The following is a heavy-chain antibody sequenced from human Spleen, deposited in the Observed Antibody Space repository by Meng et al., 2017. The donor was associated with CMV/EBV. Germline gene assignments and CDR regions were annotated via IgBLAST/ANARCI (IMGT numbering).Heavy chain of an antibody. J-gene: IGHJ4*02. CDR1: GTSISTSNW. CDR3: ARVTEYGGNCFDS. Sequence: SETLSLTCAVSGTSISTSNWWSWLRQPPGKGLEWIGEVYHSGYTNYNPSLKSRVTVSVDRSKNQFSLKLSSVTAADTAVYYCARVTEYGGNCFDSWGQGTLVTVSS. CDR2: VYHSGYT. D-gene: IGHD4/OR15-4a*01. V-gene: IGHV4-4*02.